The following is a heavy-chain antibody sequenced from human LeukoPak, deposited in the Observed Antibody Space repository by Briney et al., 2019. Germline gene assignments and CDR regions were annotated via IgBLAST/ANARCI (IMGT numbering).Heavy chain of an antibody. V-gene: IGHV3-9*03. CDR2: VSWNSGTI. J-gene: IGHJ4*02. CDR1: GFTFADFA. Sequence: GGSLRLSCVASGFTFADFAMHWVRQAPGKGLEWVSGVSWNSGTIGYADSVKGRFTISRDNAKNSLYLQMNSLGAEDMALYYCAKARSGWYTVGFDYWGQGTLVIVSS. CDR3: AKARSGWYTVGFDY. D-gene: IGHD6-19*01.